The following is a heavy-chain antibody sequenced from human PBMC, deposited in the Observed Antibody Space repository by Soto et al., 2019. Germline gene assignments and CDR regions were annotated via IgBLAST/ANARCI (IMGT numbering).Heavy chain of an antibody. V-gene: IGHV1-69*19. CDR3: AREVQVHTPAFVY. J-gene: IGHJ4*02. D-gene: IGHD3-10*01. CDR2: ISPMFGAA. Sequence: QVQLVQSGAEMKKPGSSGKVSCQSSGGTFNTYAMNWVRQAPGQGPEWMGDISPMFGAANYAPKFQGRVTITADESTGTSYMQLSSLTSEDTAVYFCAREVQVHTPAFVYWGQGTLVTVSS. CDR1: GGTFNTYA.